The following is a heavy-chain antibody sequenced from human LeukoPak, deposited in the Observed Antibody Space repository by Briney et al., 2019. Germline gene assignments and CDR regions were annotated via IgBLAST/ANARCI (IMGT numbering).Heavy chain of an antibody. V-gene: IGHV4-39*07. CDR2: IYYSGST. CDR1: GGSISSSSYY. J-gene: IGHJ4*02. Sequence: SEALSLTCAVSGGSISSSSYYWGWIRQPPGKGLEWIGSIYYSGSTYYNPSLKSRVTISVDTSKNQFSLKLSSVTAADTAVYYCARGTHNRRKATYYDILTGAFDYWGQGTLVTVSS. CDR3: ARGTHNRRKATYYDILTGAFDY. D-gene: IGHD3-9*01.